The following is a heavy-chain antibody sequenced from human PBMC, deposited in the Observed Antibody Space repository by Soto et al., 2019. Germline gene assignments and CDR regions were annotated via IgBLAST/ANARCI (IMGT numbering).Heavy chain of an antibody. J-gene: IGHJ6*03. CDR2: SYYNGNA. CDR1: SASIASRDYY. Sequence: SEPLSLTCTVSSASIASRDYYWDSIRQPPGKGFEWIGTSYYNGNAYYKPSLRSRVTMSFDTSKNQFSLKLFSVTAADTAVYYCARHFVAVVIKGWG. D-gene: IGHD3-22*01. V-gene: IGHV4-39*01. CDR3: ARHFVAVVIKG.